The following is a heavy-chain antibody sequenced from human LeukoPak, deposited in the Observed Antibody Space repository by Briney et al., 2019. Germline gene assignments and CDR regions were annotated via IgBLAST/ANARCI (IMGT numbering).Heavy chain of an antibody. CDR1: GYSISSGYY. CDR2: IYHSGST. D-gene: IGHD3-16*01. J-gene: IGHJ4*02. V-gene: IGHV4-38-2*02. Sequence: PSETLSLTCTVSGYSISSGYYWGWIRQPPGKGLEWSGSIYHSGSTYYNPSLKSRVTISVDTSKNQFSLKLSSVTAADTAVYYCARGDYDYVWGSFRGNFDYWGQGTLVTVSS. CDR3: ARGDYDYVWGSFRGNFDY.